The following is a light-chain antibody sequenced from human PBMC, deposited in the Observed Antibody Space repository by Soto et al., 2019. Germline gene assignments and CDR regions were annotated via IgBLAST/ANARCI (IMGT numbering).Light chain of an antibody. CDR3: QQYNPYSPWT. CDR2: AAS. CDR1: QSISTY. V-gene: IGKV1-39*01. J-gene: IGKJ1*01. Sequence: DIQMTQSPSSLSASVGDRVTISCRASQSISTYLSWYQQKPGKAPKLLIYAASSLQSGVPSRFSGSGSGTDFTLTISSLQPDDFATYYCQQYNPYSPWTFGQGTKVDIK.